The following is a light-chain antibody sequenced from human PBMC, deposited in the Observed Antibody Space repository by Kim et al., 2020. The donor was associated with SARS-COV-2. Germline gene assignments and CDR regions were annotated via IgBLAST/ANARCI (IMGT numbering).Light chain of an antibody. CDR1: SSDVGSYNV. CDR3: CSYAKSVTYV. J-gene: IGLJ1*01. Sequence: GQSVTISCTGTSSDVGSYNVVSWYQLHPGKAPKLMIYEVSKRPSGVSNRFSGSKSGNTASLTISGLQAEDEADYDCCSYAKSVTYVFGTGTKVTVL. V-gene: IGLV2-23*02. CDR2: EVS.